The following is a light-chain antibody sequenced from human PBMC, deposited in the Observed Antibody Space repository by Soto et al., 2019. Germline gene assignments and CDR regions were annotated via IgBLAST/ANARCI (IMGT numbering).Light chain of an antibody. CDR2: GNN. J-gene: IGLJ3*02. CDR1: RSNIGLGYD. V-gene: IGLV1-40*01. Sequence: QSVLTQPPSVSGAPGQRVTISCTGSRSNIGLGYDVHWYQQLPGTAPKLLIFGNNNRPSGIPDRFSGSKSGTSASLAITGLQAEDEADYFCAAWDDSLSRVVFGGGTKVTVL. CDR3: AAWDDSLSRVV.